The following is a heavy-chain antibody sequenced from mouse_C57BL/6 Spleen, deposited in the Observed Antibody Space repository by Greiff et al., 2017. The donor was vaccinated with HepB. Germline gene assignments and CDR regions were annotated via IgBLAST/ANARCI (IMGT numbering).Heavy chain of an antibody. D-gene: IGHD2-4*01. V-gene: IGHV14-2*01. CDR3: ARPLYYDYEDYAMDY. CDR1: GFNIKDYY. J-gene: IGHJ4*01. Sequence: VQLKESGAELVKPGASVKLSCTASGFNIKDYYMHWVKQRTEQGLEWIGRIDPEDGETKYAPKFQGKATITADTSSNTAYLQLSSLTSEDTAVYYGARPLYYDYEDYAMDYWGQGTSVTVSS. CDR2: IDPEDGET.